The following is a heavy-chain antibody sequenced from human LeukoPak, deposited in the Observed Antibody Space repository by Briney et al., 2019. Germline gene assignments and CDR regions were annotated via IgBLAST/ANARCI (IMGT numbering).Heavy chain of an antibody. V-gene: IGHV1-18*01. CDR1: GGTFSSYA. J-gene: IGHJ4*02. D-gene: IGHD3-22*01. CDR2: ISAYNGNT. Sequence: AASVKVSCKASGGTFSSYAISWVRQAPGQGLEWMGWISAYNGNTNYAQKLQGRVTMTTDTSTSTAYMELRSLRSDDTAVYYCARGGCYDSSGYYYVPDYWGQGTLVTVSS. CDR3: ARGGCYDSSGYYYVPDY.